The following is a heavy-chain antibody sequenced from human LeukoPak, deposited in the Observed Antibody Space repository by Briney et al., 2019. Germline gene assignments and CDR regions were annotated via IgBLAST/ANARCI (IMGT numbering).Heavy chain of an antibody. CDR3: ATGLKYYYGSGDNY. D-gene: IGHD3-10*01. CDR1: GCTLTELS. Sequence: ASVKVSCKVSGCTLTELSMHWVRQAPGKGLEWMGGFDPEDGETIYAQKFQGRVTMPEDTSTDTAYMELSSLRSEDTAVYYCATGLKYYYGSGDNYWGQGTLVTVSS. V-gene: IGHV1-24*01. CDR2: FDPEDGET. J-gene: IGHJ4*02.